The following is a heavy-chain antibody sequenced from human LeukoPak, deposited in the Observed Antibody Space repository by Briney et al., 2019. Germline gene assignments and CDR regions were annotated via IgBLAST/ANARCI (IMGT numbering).Heavy chain of an antibody. Sequence: GGSLRLSCVVSGFTVSTNFLTWVRQAPGKGLEWVSLIYSGGTTNYADSVKGRFAISRDISKNTLFLQMNSLRAEDTAVYYCASMVTTVTTFDYWGQGTLVTVSS. J-gene: IGHJ4*02. CDR2: IYSGGTT. CDR3: ASMVTTVTTFDY. V-gene: IGHV3-66*01. D-gene: IGHD4-17*01. CDR1: GFTVSTNF.